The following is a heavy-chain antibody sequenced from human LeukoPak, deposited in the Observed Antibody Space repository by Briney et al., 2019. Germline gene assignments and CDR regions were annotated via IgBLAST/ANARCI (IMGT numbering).Heavy chain of an antibody. J-gene: IGHJ3*02. CDR2: ISYSGST. V-gene: IGHV4-59*08. D-gene: IGHD3-9*01. Sequence: SETLSLTCTVSGGSISSYYWSWIRQPPGKGLEWIGYISYSGSTNYNPSLKSRVTISIDTSKNQFALKLRSVTAADTAIYYCARQGYDILTGYIDAFDIWGQGTMVTVSS. CDR3: ARQGYDILTGYIDAFDI. CDR1: GGSISSYY.